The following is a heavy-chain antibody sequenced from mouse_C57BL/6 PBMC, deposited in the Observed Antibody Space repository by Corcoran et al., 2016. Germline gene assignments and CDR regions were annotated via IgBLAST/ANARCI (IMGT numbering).Heavy chain of an antibody. CDR3: ARGDGWFAY. V-gene: IGHV1-26*01. J-gene: IGHJ3*01. CDR2: INPNNGGT. D-gene: IGHD2-3*01. Sequence: EVQLQQSGPELVKPGASVKLSCKASGYTFTDYYMNWVKQSHGKSLEWIGYINPNNGGTSYNQKFKGKATLTVDKSSSTAYMELRSLTSKDSAVYYCARGDGWFAYWGQGTLVTVSA. CDR1: GYTFTDYY.